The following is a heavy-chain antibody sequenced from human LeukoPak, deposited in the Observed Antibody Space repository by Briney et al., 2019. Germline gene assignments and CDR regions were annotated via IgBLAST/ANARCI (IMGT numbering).Heavy chain of an antibody. J-gene: IGHJ4*02. CDR3: AKLQDAYCGGDGYFDY. Sequence: GGSLRLSCVASGFTFSTYRMNWVRQAPGMGMKWGSDIRSSTGTNTYYSDSLKSRVTISRDNAKTSLYLQMNCLRAEDTAVYYCAKLQDAYCGGDGYFDYWGQGNLVSVSS. CDR2: IRSSTGTNT. D-gene: IGHD2-21*02. V-gene: IGHV3-48*01. CDR1: GFTFSTYR.